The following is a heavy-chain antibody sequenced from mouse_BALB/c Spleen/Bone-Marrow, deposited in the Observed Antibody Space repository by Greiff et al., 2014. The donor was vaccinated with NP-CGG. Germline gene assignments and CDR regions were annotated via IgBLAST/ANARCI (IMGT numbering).Heavy chain of an antibody. Sequence: VQLQQSGAELVRPGASVKVSCKASGYTFTNYWINWVRQRPGQGLEWIGNIYPSDSYSNYNQKFKDKATLTVDKSSSTAYMQLSSPTSEDSAVNYCTRRDRYDYYGVDYWGQGTSVTVSS. CDR1: GYTFTNYW. J-gene: IGHJ4*01. CDR2: IYPSDSYS. V-gene: IGHV1-69*02. D-gene: IGHD2-14*01. CDR3: TRRDRYDYYGVDY.